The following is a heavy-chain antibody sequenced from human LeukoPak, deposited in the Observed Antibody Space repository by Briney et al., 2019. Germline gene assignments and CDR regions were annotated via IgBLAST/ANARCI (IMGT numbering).Heavy chain of an antibody. CDR1: GFTFSSYS. J-gene: IGHJ6*02. D-gene: IGHD2-2*01. Sequence: GGSLRLSCAASGFTFSSYSMNWVRQAPGKGLEWVSSISSGSTYMYYADSVKGRFTISRDDSKNTLYLQMNSLRAEDTAVYHCAKDLYCSTTSCPLDHSIYGLDVWGQGTTVTVSS. V-gene: IGHV3-21*04. CDR3: AKDLYCSTTSCPLDHSIYGLDV. CDR2: ISSGSTYM.